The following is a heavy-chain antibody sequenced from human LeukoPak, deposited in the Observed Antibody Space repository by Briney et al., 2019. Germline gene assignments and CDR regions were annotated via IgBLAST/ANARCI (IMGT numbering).Heavy chain of an antibody. CDR1: GGSISSYY. CDR3: ARRRTMVRGVMFWWFDP. V-gene: IGHV4-4*07. CDR2: IYTSGST. J-gene: IGHJ5*02. D-gene: IGHD3-10*01. Sequence: PSETLSLTCTVSGGSISSYYWSWIRQPAGKGLEWIGRIYTSGSTNYNPSLKSRVTISVDTSKNQFSLKLSSVTAADTAVYYCARRRTMVRGVMFWWFDPWGQGTLVTVSS.